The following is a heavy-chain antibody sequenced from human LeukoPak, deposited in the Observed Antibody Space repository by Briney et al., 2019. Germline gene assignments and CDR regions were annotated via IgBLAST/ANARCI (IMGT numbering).Heavy chain of an antibody. D-gene: IGHD1-7*01. Sequence: ASVKVPCKASGGTFSSYAISWVRQAPGQGLEWMGGIIPIFGTANYAQKFQGRVRITTDESTSTAYMELSSLRSEDTAVYYCARGGLELRSLDYWGQGTLVTVSS. V-gene: IGHV1-69*05. CDR1: GGTFSSYA. CDR2: IIPIFGTA. J-gene: IGHJ4*02. CDR3: ARGGLELRSLDY.